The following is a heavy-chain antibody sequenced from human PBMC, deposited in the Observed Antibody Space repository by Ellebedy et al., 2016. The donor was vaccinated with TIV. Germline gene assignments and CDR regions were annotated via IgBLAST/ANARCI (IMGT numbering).Heavy chain of an antibody. D-gene: IGHD5-12*01. CDR3: ARADHIIVATGYFDY. CDR1: GYTFTGYY. J-gene: IGHJ4*02. V-gene: IGHV1-2*04. Sequence: AASVKVSCKASGYTFTGYYMHWVRPAPGQGLEWMGWINPNSGGTNYAQKFQGWVTMTRDTSISTAYMELSRLRSDDTAVYYCARADHIIVATGYFDYWGQGTLVTVSS. CDR2: INPNSGGT.